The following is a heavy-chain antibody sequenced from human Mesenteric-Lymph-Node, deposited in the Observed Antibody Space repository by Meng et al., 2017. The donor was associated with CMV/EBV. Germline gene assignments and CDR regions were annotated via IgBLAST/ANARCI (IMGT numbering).Heavy chain of an antibody. CDR3: AREGVTAPVWDYGSSDYYNWFDP. Sequence: GESLKISCAASGFTFSSYEMNWVRQAPGKGLEWVSYISSSGSTTYYADPVKGRFTISRDNAENSLYLQMNSLRDEDTAVYYCAREGVTAPVWDYGSSDYYNWFDPWGQGTLVTVSS. CDR1: GFTFSSYE. D-gene: IGHD3-22*01. V-gene: IGHV3-48*03. J-gene: IGHJ5*02. CDR2: ISSSGSTT.